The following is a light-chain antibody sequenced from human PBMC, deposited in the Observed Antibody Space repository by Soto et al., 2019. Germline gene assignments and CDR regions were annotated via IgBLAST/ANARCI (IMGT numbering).Light chain of an antibody. J-gene: IGLJ1*01. V-gene: IGLV1-40*01. CDR2: GNG. Sequence: QSELTQPPSVSGAPGQRVTISCTGSSSNIGAGNNVHWYQHLPGTAPKLLIYGNGNRPSGVPDRFSGSKSGTSASLAITGLQAEDEADYYCQSYDSSLSGSEVFGTGTKLTVL. CDR3: QSYDSSLSGSEV. CDR1: SSNIGAGNN.